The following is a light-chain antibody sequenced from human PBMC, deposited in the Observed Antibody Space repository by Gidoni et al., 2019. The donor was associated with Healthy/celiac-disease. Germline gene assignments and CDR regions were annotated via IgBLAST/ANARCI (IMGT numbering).Light chain of an antibody. Sequence: QSALTQPVSVSGSPGQSITIPCTGTSSDVGGYNYVSWYQQHPGKAPKLMIYEVSNRPSGVSNRVSGSKSGNTASLTISGLQAEDEADYYCSSYTSSSTQVFGTGTKVTVL. CDR3: SSYTSSSTQV. CDR2: EVS. J-gene: IGLJ1*01. CDR1: SSDVGGYNY. V-gene: IGLV2-14*01.